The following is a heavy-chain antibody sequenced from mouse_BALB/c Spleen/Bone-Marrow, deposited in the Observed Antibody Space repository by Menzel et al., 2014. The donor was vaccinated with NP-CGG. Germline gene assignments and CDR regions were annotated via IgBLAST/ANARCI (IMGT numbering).Heavy chain of an antibody. CDR1: GYAFSSYW. CDR2: IYPGDGDT. J-gene: IGHJ2*01. CDR3: ARGRGWYFDY. D-gene: IGHD2-3*01. V-gene: IGHV1-80*01. Sequence: VQLQQSGAELVRPGPSVKISCKASGYAFSSYWMNWVKQRPGQGLEWIGQIYPGDGDTNYNGKFKGKATLTADKSSSTAYMQLSGLTSEDSAVYFCARGRGWYFDYWGQGTTLTVSS.